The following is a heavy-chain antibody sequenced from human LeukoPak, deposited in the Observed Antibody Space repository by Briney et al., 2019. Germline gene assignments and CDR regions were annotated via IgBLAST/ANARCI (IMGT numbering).Heavy chain of an antibody. CDR1: GYTFTSYD. CDR2: MNPNSGNT. CDR3: ARGDYYDSSGYYWFDP. Sequence: ASVKVSCKASGYTFTSYDINWVRQATGQGLEWMGWMNPNSGNTGYAQKFQGGVTMTRNTSISTAYMELSSLRSEDTAVYYCARGDYYDSSGYYWFDPWGQGTLVTVSS. V-gene: IGHV1-8*01. D-gene: IGHD3-22*01. J-gene: IGHJ5*02.